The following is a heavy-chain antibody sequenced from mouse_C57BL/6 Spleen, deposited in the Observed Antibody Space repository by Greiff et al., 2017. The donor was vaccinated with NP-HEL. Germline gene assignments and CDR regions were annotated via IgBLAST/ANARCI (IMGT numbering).Heavy chain of an antibody. CDR3: ARDGPRYYFDY. CDR1: GFTFSSYA. V-gene: IGHV5-4*03. D-gene: IGHD2-3*01. Sequence: EVKLVESGGGLVKPGGSLKLSCAASGFTFSSYAMSWVRQTPEKRLEWVATISDGGSYTYYPDNVKGRFTISRDNAKNNLYLQMSHLKSEDTAMYYCARDGPRYYFDYWGQGTTLTVSS. CDR2: ISDGGSYT. J-gene: IGHJ2*01.